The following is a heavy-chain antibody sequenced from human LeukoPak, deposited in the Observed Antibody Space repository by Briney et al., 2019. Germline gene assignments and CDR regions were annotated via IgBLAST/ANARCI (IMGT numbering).Heavy chain of an antibody. V-gene: IGHV3-48*01. CDR1: GFTFSTYS. CDR2: ISSSLFTI. CDR3: AGEGAFDIVATINYFDY. D-gene: IGHD5-12*01. J-gene: IGHJ4*02. Sequence: GGSLRLSCEASGFTFSTYSMNWVRQAPGKGLEWVSYISSSLFTIYYADSVKGRFTISRDNAKNSLYLQMNSLRAGDTAVYYCAGEGAFDIVATINYFDYWGQGTLVTVSS.